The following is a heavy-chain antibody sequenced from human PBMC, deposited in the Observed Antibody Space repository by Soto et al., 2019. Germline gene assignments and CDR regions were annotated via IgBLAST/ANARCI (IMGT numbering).Heavy chain of an antibody. J-gene: IGHJ3*02. V-gene: IGHV1-46*01. CDR1: GYTFTSYY. D-gene: IGHD4-17*01. CDR3: ARSVGDYGIDEDAFDI. CDR2: INPSGGST. Sequence: GASVKVSCKASGYTFTSYYMHWVRQAPGQGLEWMGIINPSGGSTSYAQKFQGRVTMTRDTSTSTVYMELSSLRSEATAVYYCARSVGDYGIDEDAFDIWGQGTMVTVSS.